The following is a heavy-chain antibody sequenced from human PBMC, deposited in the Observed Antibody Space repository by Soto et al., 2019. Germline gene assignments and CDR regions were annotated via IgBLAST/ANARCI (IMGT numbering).Heavy chain of an antibody. CDR3: ARVGGINWFDP. CDR2: IYYSGST. J-gene: IGHJ5*02. Sequence: TLSLTCTVSGGSISSGGYYWSWIRQHPGKGLEWIGYIYYSGSTYYNPSPKSRVTISVDTSKNQFSLKLGSVTAADTAVYYCARVGGINWFDPWGQGTLVTVSS. V-gene: IGHV4-31*03. CDR1: GGSISSGGYY. D-gene: IGHD3-16*01.